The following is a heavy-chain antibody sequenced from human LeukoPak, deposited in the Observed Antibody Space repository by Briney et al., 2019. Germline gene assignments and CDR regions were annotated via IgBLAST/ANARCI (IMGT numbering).Heavy chain of an antibody. J-gene: IGHJ4*02. V-gene: IGHV1-2*02. CDR2: INPNSGGT. D-gene: IGHD4-17*01. CDR3: ARDRSPYGDYGGY. CDR1: GYTFTGYY. Sequence: ASVKVSCKASGYTFTGYYMHWVRQAPGQGLEWMGWINPNSGGTNYAQKFQGRVTMTTDTSTSTAYMELRSLRSDDTAVYYCARDRSPYGDYGGYWGQGTLVTVSS.